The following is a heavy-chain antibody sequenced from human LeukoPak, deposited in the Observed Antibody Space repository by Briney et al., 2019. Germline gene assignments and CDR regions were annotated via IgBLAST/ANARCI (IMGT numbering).Heavy chain of an antibody. V-gene: IGHV3-30*18. CDR3: AKDFDWLLSTNYFDY. D-gene: IGHD3-9*01. CDR2: ISYDGSNK. CDR1: GFTFSSYG. J-gene: IGHJ4*02. Sequence: GGSLRLSCAASGFTFSSYGMHWVRQAPGKGLEWVAVISYDGSNKYYADSVKGRFTISRDNSKNTLYLQMNSLRAEDTAVYYCAKDFDWLLSTNYFDYWGQGTLVTVSS.